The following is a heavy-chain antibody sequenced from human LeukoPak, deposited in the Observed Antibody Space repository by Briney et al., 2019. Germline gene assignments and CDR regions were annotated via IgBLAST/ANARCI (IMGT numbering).Heavy chain of an antibody. CDR1: GGSTSRYY. V-gene: IGHV4-59*08. J-gene: IGHJ1*01. D-gene: IGHD6-13*01. CDR3: ARLPGIAAV. CDR2: IYYSGST. Sequence: SETLSLTCTVSGGSTSRYYWSWIRQPPGKSLEWIGYIYYSGSTTYNPSLKSRATLSIDTSKNQFSLNLSSVTAADTAVYYCARLPGIAAVWGQGTRAIVSS.